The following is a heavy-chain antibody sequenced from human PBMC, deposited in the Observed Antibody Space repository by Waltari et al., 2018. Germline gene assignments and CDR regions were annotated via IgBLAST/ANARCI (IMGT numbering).Heavy chain of an antibody. J-gene: IGHJ4*02. V-gene: IGHV4-61*02. CDR1: GASISSSNY. CDR2: IYPRRRT. Sequence: QVQLQESGPGLVKPSQTLSLTCAVSGASISSSNYWTWIRQPAGKGLEWIGLIYPRRRTNYNPSLKGRVTISVDASKNQFSLKLSSVTAADTAVYYCARELGNWGQGTLVTVSA. CDR3: ARELGN.